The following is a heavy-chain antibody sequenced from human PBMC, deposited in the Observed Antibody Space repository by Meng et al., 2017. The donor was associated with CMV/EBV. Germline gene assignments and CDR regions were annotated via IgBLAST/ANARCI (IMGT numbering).Heavy chain of an antibody. CDR1: GYSFNTHW. D-gene: IGHD1-1*01. Sequence: GGSLRLSCQGSGYSFNTHWIAWVRQMPGKGLEWMGISNPGDSDIRYSPSFQGQVTISVDKSITTAYLQWTSLKTSDTAMYYCARRGSNWNYFESWGQGTLVTVSS. J-gene: IGHJ4*02. V-gene: IGHV5-51*01. CDR3: ARRGSNWNYFES. CDR2: SNPGDSDI.